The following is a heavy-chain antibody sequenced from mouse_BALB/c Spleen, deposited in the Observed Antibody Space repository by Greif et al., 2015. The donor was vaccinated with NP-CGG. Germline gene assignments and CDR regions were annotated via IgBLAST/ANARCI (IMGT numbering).Heavy chain of an antibody. J-gene: IGHJ4*01. Sequence: VQLQQSGAELMKPGASVKISCKATGYTFSSYWIEWVKQRPGHGLEWIGEILPGSGSTNYNGKFKGKATFTADTSSNTAYMQLSSLTSEDSAVYYCASLRAYAMDYWGQGTSVTVSS. CDR1: GYTFSSYW. D-gene: IGHD3-3*01. V-gene: IGHV1-9*01. CDR2: ILPGSGST. CDR3: ASLRAYAMDY.